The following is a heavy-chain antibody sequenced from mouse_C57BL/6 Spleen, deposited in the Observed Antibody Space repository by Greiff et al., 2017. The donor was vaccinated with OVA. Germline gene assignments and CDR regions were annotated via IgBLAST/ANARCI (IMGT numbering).Heavy chain of an antibody. CDR3: ARSGAIYDGYYDAMDY. V-gene: IGHV1-82*01. J-gene: IGHJ4*01. D-gene: IGHD2-3*01. CDR1: GYAFSSSW. CDR2: IYPGDGDT. Sequence: VQLQQSGPELVKPGASVKISCKASGYAFSSSWMNWVKQRPGQGLEWIGRIYPGDGDTNYNGKFKGKATLTADKSSSTAYMQLSSLTSEDSAVYFCARSGAIYDGYYDAMDYWGQGTSVTVSS.